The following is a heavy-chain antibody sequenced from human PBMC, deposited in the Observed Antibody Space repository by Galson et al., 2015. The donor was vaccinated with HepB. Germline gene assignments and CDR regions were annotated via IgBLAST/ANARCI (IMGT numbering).Heavy chain of an antibody. CDR1: GYSFTSYW. D-gene: IGHD3-10*01. CDR3: ARHCYYGSGSESCYYYGMDV. J-gene: IGHJ6*02. CDR2: IYPGDSDT. Sequence: QSGAEVKKPGESLKISCKGSGYSFTSYWIGWVRQMPGKGLEWMGIIYPGDSDTRYSPSFQGQVTISADKSISTAYLQWGSLKASDTAMYYCARHCYYGSGSESCYYYGMDVWGQGTTVTVSS. V-gene: IGHV5-51*01.